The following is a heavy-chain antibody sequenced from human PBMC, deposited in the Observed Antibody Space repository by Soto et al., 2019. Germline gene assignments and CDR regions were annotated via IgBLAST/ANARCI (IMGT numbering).Heavy chain of an antibody. Sequence: QVQLRESGPGLVKSSETLSLTCTVSGGSISTYYWRWVRQPPGKGLEWIGYIYYSGTATYNPSLRSRVTISVDTSKYQFSLRLSSVTAADTAVYYCARGDGIQLGSLAGRYYYHKMDVWGQGTTVTVYS. V-gene: IGHV4-59*01. CDR3: ARGDGIQLGSLAGRYYYHKMDV. D-gene: IGHD1-1*01. CDR1: GGSISTYY. CDR2: IYYSGTA. J-gene: IGHJ6*02.